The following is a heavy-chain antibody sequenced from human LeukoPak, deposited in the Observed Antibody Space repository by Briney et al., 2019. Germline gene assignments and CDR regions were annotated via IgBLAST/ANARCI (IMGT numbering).Heavy chain of an antibody. CDR1: GFTFSNYG. Sequence: GGSLRLSCAASGFTFSNYGMHWVRQAPGKGLEWVAFIRYDGSDKYYADSVKGRFTISRDNSKNTLYIQMNNLRVEDTAMYYCAKGQLFGDYWGQGTLVTVSS. CDR3: AKGQLFGDY. V-gene: IGHV3-30*02. D-gene: IGHD3-3*01. CDR2: IRYDGSDK. J-gene: IGHJ4*02.